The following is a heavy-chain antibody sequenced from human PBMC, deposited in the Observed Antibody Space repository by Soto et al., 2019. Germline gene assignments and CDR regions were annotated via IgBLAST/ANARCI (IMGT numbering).Heavy chain of an antibody. CDR2: IYYSGST. CDR1: GGSISSYY. D-gene: IGHD3-3*01. J-gene: IGHJ6*02. Sequence: PSETLSLTCTVSGGSISSYYWSWIRQPPGKGLEWIGYIYYSGSTNYNPSLKSRVTISVDTSKNQFSLKLSSVTAADTAVYYCARERGTYYAFWSGSRYYYSGMDVWGQGTTVTVSS. V-gene: IGHV4-59*01. CDR3: ARERGTYYAFWSGSRYYYSGMDV.